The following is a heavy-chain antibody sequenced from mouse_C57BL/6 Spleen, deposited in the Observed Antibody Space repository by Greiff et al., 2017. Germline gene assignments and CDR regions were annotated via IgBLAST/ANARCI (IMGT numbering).Heavy chain of an antibody. V-gene: IGHV5-4*01. CDR1: GFTFSSYA. Sequence: EVNLVESGGGLVKPGGSLKLSCAASGFTFSSYAMSWVRQTPEKRLEWVATISDGGSYTYYPDNVKGRFTISRDNAKNNLYLQMSHLKSEDTAMYYCARDGNYFDYWGQGTTLTVSS. D-gene: IGHD4-1*01. CDR2: ISDGGSYT. J-gene: IGHJ2*01. CDR3: ARDGNYFDY.